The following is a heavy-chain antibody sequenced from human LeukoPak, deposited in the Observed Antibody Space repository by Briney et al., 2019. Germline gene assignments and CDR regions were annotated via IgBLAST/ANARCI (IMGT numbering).Heavy chain of an antibody. CDR2: ISGNGGST. Sequence: GGSLRLSCAASGFTFRSYSMNWVRQAPGKGLEWVSTISGNGGSTYYADSVKGRFTISRDNSKNTLYLQMNSLRAEDTAVYYCAKEEWLRRDYYGMDVWGQGTTVTVSS. V-gene: IGHV3-23*01. J-gene: IGHJ6*02. D-gene: IGHD5-12*01. CDR1: GFTFRSYS. CDR3: AKEEWLRRDYYGMDV.